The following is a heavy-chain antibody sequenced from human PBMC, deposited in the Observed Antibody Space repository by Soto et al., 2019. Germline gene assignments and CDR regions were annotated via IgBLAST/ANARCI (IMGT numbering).Heavy chain of an antibody. Sequence: PSETLSLTCAVSGGSFTSYYWTWIRQPPEKGLEWIGEITHRGSTNYNPSLKSRVTMSVDTSKNQFSLKLTSVTAADTAVYFCARGPQKLAREQQTLDPWGQGTLVTVYS. J-gene: IGHJ5*02. D-gene: IGHD6-13*01. V-gene: IGHV4-34*01. CDR3: ARGPQKLAREQQTLDP. CDR1: GGSFTSYY. CDR2: ITHRGST.